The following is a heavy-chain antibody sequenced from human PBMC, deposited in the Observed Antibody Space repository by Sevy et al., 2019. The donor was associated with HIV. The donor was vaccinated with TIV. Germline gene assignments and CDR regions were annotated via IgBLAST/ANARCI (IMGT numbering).Heavy chain of an antibody. Sequence: ASVKVSCKASGYTFTGYYIHWVRQAHGQGLEWMGRINPTSGGTNYAQKFQGRVTMTRDTSISTAYMDLSRLKSDDTAVYYCATEWDWGQGTMVTVSS. CDR3: ATEWD. CDR2: INPTSGGT. D-gene: IGHD1-26*01. V-gene: IGHV1-2*06. J-gene: IGHJ3*01. CDR1: GYTFTGYY.